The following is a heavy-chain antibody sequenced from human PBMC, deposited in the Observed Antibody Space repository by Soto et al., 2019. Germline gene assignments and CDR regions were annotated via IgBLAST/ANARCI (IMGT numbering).Heavy chain of an antibody. CDR1: GFTFSSYD. CDR3: ARTSQDPTLSYGMDV. Sequence: GGSLRLSCAASGFTFSSYDMHWVRQATGKGLEWVSAIGSAGDTYYPGSVKGRFTISRENAKNSLYLQMNSLRAEDTAVYYCARTSQDPTLSYGMDVWGQGTTVTVSS. V-gene: IGHV3-13*01. CDR2: IGSAGDT. J-gene: IGHJ6*02.